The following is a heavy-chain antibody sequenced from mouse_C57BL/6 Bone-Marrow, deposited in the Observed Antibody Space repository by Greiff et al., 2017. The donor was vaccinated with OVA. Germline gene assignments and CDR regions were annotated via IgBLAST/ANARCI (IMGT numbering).Heavy chain of an antibody. V-gene: IGHV1-22*01. J-gene: IGHJ4*01. CDR3: ARGAVVADYYAMDY. D-gene: IGHD1-1*01. Sequence: EVQLQQSGPELVKPGASVKMSCKASGYTFTDYNMHWVKQSHGKSLEWIGYINPNNGGTSYNQKFKGKATLTVNKSSSTAYMELRSLTSEDSAVYYCARGAVVADYYAMDYWGQGTSVTVSS. CDR1: GYTFTDYN. CDR2: INPNNGGT.